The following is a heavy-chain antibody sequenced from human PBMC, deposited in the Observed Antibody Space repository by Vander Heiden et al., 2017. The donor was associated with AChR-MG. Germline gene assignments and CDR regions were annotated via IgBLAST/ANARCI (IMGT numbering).Heavy chain of an antibody. Sequence: EVQLVESGGGLVQPGGSLSLSCAASGFIFSSYSMNGVRQAPGKGLEWVSFISSGRSNIYYAESVKGRFTISRDNAKNSLFLQMDSLRAEDTAVYYCARGAYGDYIYWGQGTLVTVSS. J-gene: IGHJ4*02. CDR3: ARGAYGDYIY. V-gene: IGHV3-48*01. D-gene: IGHD4-17*01. CDR2: ISSGRSNI. CDR1: GFIFSSYS.